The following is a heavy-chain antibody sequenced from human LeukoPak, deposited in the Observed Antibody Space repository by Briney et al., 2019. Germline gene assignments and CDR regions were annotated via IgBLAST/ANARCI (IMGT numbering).Heavy chain of an antibody. V-gene: IGHV3-48*04. D-gene: IGHD3-22*01. Sequence: GGSLRLSCAASGFTFSSYSMTWVRQAPGKGLEWVSYIRSSSSTVYYADSVKGRFTISRDNAKNSLYLQMNSLRAEDTAVYYCAREDMISAFDIWGQGTMVTVSS. J-gene: IGHJ3*02. CDR2: IRSSSSTV. CDR3: AREDMISAFDI. CDR1: GFTFSSYS.